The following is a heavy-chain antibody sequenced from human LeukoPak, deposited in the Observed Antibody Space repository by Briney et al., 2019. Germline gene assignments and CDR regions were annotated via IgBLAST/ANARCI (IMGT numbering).Heavy chain of an antibody. J-gene: IGHJ4*02. CDR3: ARVSRYYGSGAYYFDY. Sequence: PSETLSLTCTVSGGSISRGGYYWSWIRQHPGKGLEWIGYIYYSGSTYYNPSLKSRVTISVDTSKNQFSLKLSSVTAADTAVYYCARVSRYYGSGAYYFDYWGQGTLVTVSS. CDR2: IYYSGST. V-gene: IGHV4-31*03. CDR1: GGSISRGGYY. D-gene: IGHD3-10*01.